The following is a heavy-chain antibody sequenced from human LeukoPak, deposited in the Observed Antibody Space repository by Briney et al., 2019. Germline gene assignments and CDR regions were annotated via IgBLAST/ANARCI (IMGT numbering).Heavy chain of an antibody. V-gene: IGHV5-51*01. D-gene: IGHD6-13*01. Sequence: GESVKISCKGSGYSFASHWIGWVRQMPGKGLEWMGIIYPGDSDTRYSPSFQGQVTFSVDASISTAYLQLSGLRASDTAIYYCVRFGLTSSLDYWGQGTLVTVSS. CDR2: IYPGDSDT. J-gene: IGHJ4*02. CDR1: GYSFASHW. CDR3: VRFGLTSSLDY.